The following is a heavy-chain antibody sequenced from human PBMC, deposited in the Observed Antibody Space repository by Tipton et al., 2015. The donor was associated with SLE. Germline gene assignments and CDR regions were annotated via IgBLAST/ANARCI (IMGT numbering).Heavy chain of an antibody. D-gene: IGHD5-18*01. V-gene: IGHV3-43D*04. J-gene: IGHJ1*01. CDR2: ISWDGGST. Sequence: QLVQSGGVVVQPGGSLRLSCAASGFTFDDYAMHWVRQAPGKGLEWVSLISWDGGSTYYADSVKGRFTISRDNSKNSLYLQMNSLRAEDTALYYCAKDVRGYSYGYGQYFQHWGQGTLVTVSS. CDR3: AKDVRGYSYGYGQYFQH. CDR1: GFTFDDYA.